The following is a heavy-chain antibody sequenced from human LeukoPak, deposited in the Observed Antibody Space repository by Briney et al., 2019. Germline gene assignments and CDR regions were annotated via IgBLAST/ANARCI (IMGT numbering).Heavy chain of an antibody. Sequence: GASLRLSCAASGFIFSNYAMSWVRQAPGKGLEWVSAISGRDGSTYYADSVKGRFTVSRDDPKNTLYLQMNTLRVEDTAVYYCAKWGYYDILTGYCDSDYWGHGTLVTVSS. J-gene: IGHJ4*01. CDR2: ISGRDGST. CDR3: AKWGYYDILTGYCDSDY. CDR1: GFIFSNYA. V-gene: IGHV3-23*01. D-gene: IGHD3-9*01.